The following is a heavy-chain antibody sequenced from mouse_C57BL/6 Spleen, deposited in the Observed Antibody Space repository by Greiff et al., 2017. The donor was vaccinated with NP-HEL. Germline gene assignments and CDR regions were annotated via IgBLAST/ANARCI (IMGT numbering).Heavy chain of an antibody. Sequence: EVQLQQSGPGLVKPSQSLSLTCTVTGYSITSGYGWNWIRQFPGNKLEWMGYISYSGSTNYNPSLNSRITITRDTSKNQFFLQLNSVTTEDTATYYCARTARIKYWGQGTTLTVSS. D-gene: IGHD1-2*01. J-gene: IGHJ2*01. CDR3: ARTARIKY. V-gene: IGHV3-2*02. CDR1: GYSITSGYG. CDR2: ISYSGST.